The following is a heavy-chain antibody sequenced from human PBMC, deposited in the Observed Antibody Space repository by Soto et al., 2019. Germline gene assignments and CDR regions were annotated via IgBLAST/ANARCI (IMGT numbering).Heavy chain of an antibody. Sequence: XATLSRNCVVHGGRFNGYYWCWIRQPPGKGLEWIGEINHSGSTNYNPSLKSRVTISVDTSKNQFSLHLRSVTAADTAVYYCARMKGAFFITTYTWLEHWGQGTPVTGSS. CDR1: GGRFNGYY. CDR3: ARMKGAFFITTYTWLEH. D-gene: IGHD3-22*01. CDR2: INHSGST. V-gene: IGHV4-34*01. J-gene: IGHJ5*02.